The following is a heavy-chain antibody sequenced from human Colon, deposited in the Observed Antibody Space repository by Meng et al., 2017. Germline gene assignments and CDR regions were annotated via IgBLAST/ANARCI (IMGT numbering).Heavy chain of an antibody. Sequence: GGSGLCEPSHTLSCACAVSSGPFSDFFWSCTRPAPGKDLDCIMYIDRYANSNDNSSRKFSLTMAVYTSKLQISLTLLSVTAADSAVYDRATSRRHWNWFDPWGPGTLVTVSS. J-gene: IGHJ5*02. V-gene: IGHV4-34*01. CDR1: SGPFSDFF. D-gene: IGHD1-1*01. CDR3: ATSRRHWNWFDP. CDR2: IDRYANS.